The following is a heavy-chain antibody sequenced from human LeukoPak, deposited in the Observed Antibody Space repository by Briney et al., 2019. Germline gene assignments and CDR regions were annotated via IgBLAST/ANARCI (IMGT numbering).Heavy chain of an antibody. CDR2: IYTSGST. V-gene: IGHV4-61*02. CDR3: ASTSLRYFDRGIDY. Sequence: SQTLSLTCTVSGGSISSGSYYWSWIRQPAGKGLEWIGRIYTSGSTNYNPSLKSRVTISVDKSKNQFSLKLSSVTAADTAVYYCASTSLRYFDRGIDYWGQGTLVTVSS. J-gene: IGHJ4*02. D-gene: IGHD3-9*01. CDR1: GGSISSGSYY.